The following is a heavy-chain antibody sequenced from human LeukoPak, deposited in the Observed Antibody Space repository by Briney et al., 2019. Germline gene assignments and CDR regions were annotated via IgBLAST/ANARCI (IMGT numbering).Heavy chain of an antibody. CDR2: IYYSGST. Sequence: PSETLSLTCTVSGGSISSSSYYWGWIRQPPGKGLEWIGSIYYSGSTYYNPSLKSRVTISVDTSRNQSSLRLSSVTAADTAVYYCARDFCSDGSCYSYFHYWGQGILVTVSS. CDR1: GGSISSSSYY. J-gene: IGHJ4*02. D-gene: IGHD2-15*01. CDR3: ARDFCSDGSCYSYFHY. V-gene: IGHV4-39*07.